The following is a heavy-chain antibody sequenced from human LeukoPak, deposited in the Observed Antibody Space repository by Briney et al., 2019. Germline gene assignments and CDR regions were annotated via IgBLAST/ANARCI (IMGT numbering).Heavy chain of an antibody. CDR2: INPNSGGT. D-gene: IGHD6-13*01. V-gene: IGHV1-2*02. CDR3: AREVVAAAANNWFDP. Sequence: ASVKVSCKASGYTFTGYYMHWVRQAPGQGLEWMGWINPNSGGTNYAQKFQGRVTMTRDTSISTAYMELSRLRSDDTAVYYCAREVVAAAANNWFDPGAREPWSPSPQ. J-gene: IGHJ5*02. CDR1: GYTFTGYY.